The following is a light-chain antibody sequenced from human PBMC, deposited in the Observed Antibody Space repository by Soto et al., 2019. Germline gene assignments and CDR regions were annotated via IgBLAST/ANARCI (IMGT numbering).Light chain of an antibody. CDR3: QQDGSSPT. CDR1: QSVSSSY. V-gene: IGKV3-20*01. Sequence: EIVLTQSPSTLSLSPGERATLSCRASQSVSSSYLAWYQQKPGQAPRLLIYGASSRATGIPDRFSGSGSGTDFTITISRLEPEDFAVYYCQQDGSSPTFGQGTKVEIK. J-gene: IGKJ1*01. CDR2: GAS.